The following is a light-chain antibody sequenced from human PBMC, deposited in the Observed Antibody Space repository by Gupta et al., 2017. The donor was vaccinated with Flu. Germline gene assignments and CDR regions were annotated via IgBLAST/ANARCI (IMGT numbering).Light chain of an antibody. Sequence: SYELTQPPSVSVSPGQTARITCSGDALPKQYVFWYQQKSGQAPVLVIYKDTERPSGIPERFSGSSSGTTVSLTISGVQAEDEADYYCESSDTSVTSLMFGGGTKLTVL. CDR1: ALPKQY. V-gene: IGLV3-25*03. CDR2: KDT. CDR3: ESSDTSVTSLM. J-gene: IGLJ3*02.